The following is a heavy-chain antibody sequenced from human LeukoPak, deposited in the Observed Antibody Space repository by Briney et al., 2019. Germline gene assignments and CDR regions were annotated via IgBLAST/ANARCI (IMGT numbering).Heavy chain of an antibody. CDR3: TRGGGYGSGSYPPDS. J-gene: IGHJ1*01. CDR2: ISSSSSYI. V-gene: IGHV3-21*03. D-gene: IGHD3-10*01. Sequence: GGSLRLSCAASGFTFSSYSMNWVRQAPGKGLEWVSSISSSSSYIYYADSVKGRFTISRDNAKNSLYLQMNSLKTEDTAVYYCTRGGGYGSGSYPPDSWGQGTLVTVSS. CDR1: GFTFSSYS.